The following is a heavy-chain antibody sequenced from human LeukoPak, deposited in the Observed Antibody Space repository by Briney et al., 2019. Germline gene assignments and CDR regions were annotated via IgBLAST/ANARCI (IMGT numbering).Heavy chain of an antibody. CDR1: GFTFSNFA. V-gene: IGHV3-23*01. D-gene: IGHD4-17*01. CDR3: AKVRSYGDYAKFDY. CDR2: ITGSGETT. J-gene: IGHJ4*02. Sequence: GGSLRLSCVASGFTFSNFAMSWVRQAPGKGLEWVSAITGSGETTFYADSVKGRFTVSRDNSKDTLYLQMNSLRVDDTAVYYCAKVRSYGDYAKFDYRGQGTLVTVSS.